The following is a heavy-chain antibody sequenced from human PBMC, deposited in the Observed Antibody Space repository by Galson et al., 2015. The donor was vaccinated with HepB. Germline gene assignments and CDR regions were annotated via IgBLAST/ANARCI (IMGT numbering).Heavy chain of an antibody. J-gene: IGHJ3*02. CDR2: INPSGGGT. CDR3: ARRDISGKPKGVFDI. V-gene: IGHV1-46*01. D-gene: IGHD1-26*01. CDR1: GYTFTSYY. Sequence: SVKVPCKASGYTFTSYYMHWVRQAPGQGLEWMGIINPSGGGTGYAQKFQGRVTMTRDTSTSTVYMELSSLRSEDTAVYYCARRDISGKPKGVFDIWGQGTMVTVSS.